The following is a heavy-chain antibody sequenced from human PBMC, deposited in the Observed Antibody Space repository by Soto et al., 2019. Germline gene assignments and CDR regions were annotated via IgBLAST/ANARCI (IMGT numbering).Heavy chain of an antibody. CDR1: GGTFSSYT. V-gene: IGHV1-69*02. J-gene: IGHJ4*02. CDR2: IIPILGIA. Sequence: QVQLVQSGAEVKKPGSSVKVSCKASGGTFSSYTISWVRQAPGQGLEWMGRIIPILGIANYAQKFQGRVTITAAKSASKAYMELSSLRSEDTAVYYCAPDVDTAMVLRNWGQGTLVTVSS. CDR3: APDVDTAMVLRN. D-gene: IGHD5-18*01.